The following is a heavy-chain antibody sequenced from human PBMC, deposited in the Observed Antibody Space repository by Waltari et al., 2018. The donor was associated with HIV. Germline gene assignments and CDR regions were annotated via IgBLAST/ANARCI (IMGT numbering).Heavy chain of an antibody. CDR1: GDSISSTSYY. CDR3: ARRRYSPSGNYFDY. D-gene: IGHD3-10*01. Sequence: QLQLQESGPGPVKPSETLSLTCSVSGDSISSTSYYWGWIRQPPGKGLEWIGSIYYIGTTDYNPSLKNRVIISVDTSRNQFSLRLNSVTASDTGVYYCARRRYSPSGNYFDYWGQGARVSVSS. CDR2: IYYIGTT. V-gene: IGHV4-39*01. J-gene: IGHJ4*02.